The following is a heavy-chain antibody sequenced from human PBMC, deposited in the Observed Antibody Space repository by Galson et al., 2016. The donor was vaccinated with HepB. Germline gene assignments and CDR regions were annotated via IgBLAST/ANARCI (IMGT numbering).Heavy chain of an antibody. CDR1: GFTFSNYW. Sequence: SLRLSCAASGFTFSNYWMHWIRQAPGKGLEWVSRINMDGSTTVYADSVKGRFTVSRDNAKSTLYLQMSSLSAADTAVYYCVRDKFGVDEWGHGTLVTVS. V-gene: IGHV3-74*01. D-gene: IGHD3-10*01. J-gene: IGHJ4*01. CDR3: VRDKFGVDE. CDR2: INMDGSTT.